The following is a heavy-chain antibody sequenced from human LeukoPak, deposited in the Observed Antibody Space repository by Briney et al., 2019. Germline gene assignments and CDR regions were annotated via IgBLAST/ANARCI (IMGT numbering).Heavy chain of an antibody. Sequence: GGSLRLSCAASGFTFSSYSMNWVRQAPGKGLEWVSSISSSSSYIYYADSVKGRFTISRDNAKNSLHLQMNSLRAEDTAVYYCATDAGSSGFPRAGVDYWGQGTLVTVSS. CDR2: ISSSSSYI. CDR3: ATDAGSSGFPRAGVDY. CDR1: GFTFSSYS. D-gene: IGHD3-22*01. V-gene: IGHV3-21*01. J-gene: IGHJ4*02.